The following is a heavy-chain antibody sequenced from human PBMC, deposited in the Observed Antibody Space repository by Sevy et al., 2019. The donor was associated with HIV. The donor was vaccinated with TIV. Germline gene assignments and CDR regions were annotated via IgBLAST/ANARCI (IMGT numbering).Heavy chain of an antibody. J-gene: IGHJ4*02. Sequence: SETLYLTCAVSGGSISGYYWSWIRQPPGKGLEWIGYIDYTGSTNYSPSLKSRVTISVDTSKSQFSLKLNSVTAADTAFYYCARHEAGSGTYYNLIEYWGQGTLVTVSS. CDR2: IDYTGST. D-gene: IGHD3-10*01. CDR3: ARHEAGSGTYYNLIEY. CDR1: GGSISGYY. V-gene: IGHV4-59*08.